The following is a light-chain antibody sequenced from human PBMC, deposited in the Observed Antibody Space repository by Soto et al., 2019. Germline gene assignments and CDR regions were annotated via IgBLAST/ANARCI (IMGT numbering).Light chain of an antibody. CDR3: QRYNSAPQT. CDR1: QGSSNY. Sequence: DIQMTQSPSSLSASVGDRVTITCRASQGSSNYLAWYQQKPGRVPKLLIYAASTLQSGVPSRFSGSGSGTDFTLIISSLQPEDVATYYCQRYNSAPQTFGQGTKVEIK. J-gene: IGKJ1*01. V-gene: IGKV1-27*01. CDR2: AAS.